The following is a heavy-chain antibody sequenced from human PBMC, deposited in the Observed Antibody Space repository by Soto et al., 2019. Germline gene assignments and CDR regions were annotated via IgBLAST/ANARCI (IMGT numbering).Heavy chain of an antibody. D-gene: IGHD3-22*01. J-gene: IGHJ4*02. CDR2: ISYDGSNK. CDR1: GFTFSSYG. Sequence: GGSLRLSCAASGFTFSSYGMHWVRQAPGKGLEWVAVISYDGSNKYYEDSVKGRFTISRDNSKNTLYLQMNSLRAEDTDVYYCAKDSHYYDSSGYPNYWGKGTLVTVSS. CDR3: AKDSHYYDSSGYPNY. V-gene: IGHV3-30*18.